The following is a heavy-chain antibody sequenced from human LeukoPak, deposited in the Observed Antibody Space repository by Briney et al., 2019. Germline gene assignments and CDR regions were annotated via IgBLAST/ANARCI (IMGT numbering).Heavy chain of an antibody. Sequence: PGGSLRLSCATSGFIFDDSAMHWVRQAPGKGLEWVSLISGDGGSTYYADSVKGRFTISRDNSKNSLYLQMNSLRTEDTALYYCAKDIGEQWFFDYWGQGTLVTVSS. CDR2: ISGDGGST. J-gene: IGHJ4*02. V-gene: IGHV3-43*02. D-gene: IGHD3-10*01. CDR3: AKDIGEQWFFDY. CDR1: GFIFDDSA.